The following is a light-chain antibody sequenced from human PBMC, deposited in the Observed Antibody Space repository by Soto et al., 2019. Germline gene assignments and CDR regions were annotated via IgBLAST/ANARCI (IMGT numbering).Light chain of an antibody. J-gene: IGKJ2*01. Sequence: EIVLTQSPATLYLSPGERATLSCRASQSVSSYLAWYQPKPGQAPRLLIYDTSNRATGIPARFSGSGSGTDFPLTISSRQPEDVTVYYFQQRSNWPPYTFGQGTKLEIK. CDR3: QQRSNWPPYT. CDR2: DTS. V-gene: IGKV3-11*01. CDR1: QSVSSY.